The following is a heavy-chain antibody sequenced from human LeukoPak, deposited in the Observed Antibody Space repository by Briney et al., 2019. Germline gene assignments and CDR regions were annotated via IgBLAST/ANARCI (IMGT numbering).Heavy chain of an antibody. CDR2: IYYSGST. J-gene: IGHJ4*02. Sequence: SETLSLTCTVSGGSISSSSYYWGWIRQPPGKGVEWIGSIYYSGSTYYNPSLKSRVTISVDTSKNQFSLKLSSETAADTAVYYCATEVAYNYDSSGYYYEPLFDYWGQGTLVTVSS. CDR3: ATEVAYNYDSSGYYYEPLFDY. CDR1: GGSISSSSYY. V-gene: IGHV4-39*07. D-gene: IGHD3-22*01.